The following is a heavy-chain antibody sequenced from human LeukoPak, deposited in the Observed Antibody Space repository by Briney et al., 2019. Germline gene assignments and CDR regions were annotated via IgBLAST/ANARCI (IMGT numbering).Heavy chain of an antibody. D-gene: IGHD6-6*01. CDR3: AREQYSSSYGMDV. CDR1: GGAFSGYY. Sequence: SETLSLTCAVYGGAFSGYYWSWIRQPPGKGLEWIGEINHSGSTNYNPSLKSRVTILVDTSKNQFSLKLSSVTAADTAVYYCAREQYSSSYGMDVWGQGTTVTVSS. CDR2: INHSGST. V-gene: IGHV4-34*01. J-gene: IGHJ6*02.